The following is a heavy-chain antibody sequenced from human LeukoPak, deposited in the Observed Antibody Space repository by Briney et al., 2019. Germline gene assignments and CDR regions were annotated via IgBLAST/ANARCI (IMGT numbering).Heavy chain of an antibody. V-gene: IGHV3-23*01. CDR3: AKGSNGDYDN. CDR1: RFSLGNFV. CDR2: IGKNQ. Sequence: PGGSLRLSCAPSRFSLGNFVMSWVRQAPGKGLEWVATIGKNQYAADSVKGRFTISKDNSNNMMYLQMDSLGVDDTAIYYCAKGSNGDYDNWGQGTLVTVSS. J-gene: IGHJ4*02. D-gene: IGHD4-17*01.